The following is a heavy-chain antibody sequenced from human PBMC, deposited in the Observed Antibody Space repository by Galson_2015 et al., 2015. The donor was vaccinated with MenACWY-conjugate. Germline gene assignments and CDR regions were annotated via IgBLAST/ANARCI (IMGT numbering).Heavy chain of an antibody. CDR1: GFTFSNYG. CDR3: AKVVSTKATYYLDY. CDR2: MSRSGTT. D-gene: IGHD5-24*01. V-gene: IGHV3-23*01. Sequence: SLRLSCAASGFTFSNYGMAWVRQAPGKGLDWVSAMSRSGTTYYAASVKGRFTISRDNAKNTLYLQMNSLRAEDTAIYYCAKVVSTKATYYLDYWGQGTLVTVSS. J-gene: IGHJ4*02.